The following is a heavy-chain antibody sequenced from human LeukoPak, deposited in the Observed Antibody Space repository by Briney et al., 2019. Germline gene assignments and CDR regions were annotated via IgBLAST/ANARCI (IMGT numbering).Heavy chain of an antibody. J-gene: IGHJ4*02. CDR3: ARGEYSMVRGAPD. CDR1: GYTFTSYG. D-gene: IGHD3-10*01. CDR2: ISAYNGNT. Sequence: ASVKVSCKASGYTFTSYGISWVRQAPGQGLEWMGWISAYNGNTNYAQKFQGRVTITTDESTTTAYMELSSLRYEDTAVYYCARGEYSMVRGAPDWGQGTLVTVSS. V-gene: IGHV1-18*01.